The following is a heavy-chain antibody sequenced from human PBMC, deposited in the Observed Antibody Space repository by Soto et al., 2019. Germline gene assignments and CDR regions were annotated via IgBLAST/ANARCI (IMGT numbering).Heavy chain of an antibody. CDR1: GGSISSYY. J-gene: IGHJ5*02. D-gene: IGHD2-2*01. CDR2: IYYSGST. Sequence: KPSETLSLTCTVSGGSISSYYWSWIRQPPGKGLEWIGYIYYSGSTNYNPSLKSRVTISVDTSKNQFSLKLSSVTAADTAVYYCARVACSSTSCYLNWFDPWGQGTLVTVSS. V-gene: IGHV4-59*01. CDR3: ARVACSSTSCYLNWFDP.